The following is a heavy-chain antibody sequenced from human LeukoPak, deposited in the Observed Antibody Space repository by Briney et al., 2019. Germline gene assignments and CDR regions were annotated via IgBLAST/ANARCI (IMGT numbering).Heavy chain of an antibody. Sequence: GGSLRLSCAASGFTFSDYYMSWIRQAPGEGLEWVSYISSSGSTIYYADSVKGRFTISRDNAKNSLYLQMNSLRAEDTAVYYCARGEQDIVVVPAAIPYYYYYGMDVWGQGTTVTVSS. J-gene: IGHJ6*02. CDR3: ARGEQDIVVVPAAIPYYYYYGMDV. D-gene: IGHD2-2*02. V-gene: IGHV3-11*01. CDR2: ISSSGSTI. CDR1: GFTFSDYY.